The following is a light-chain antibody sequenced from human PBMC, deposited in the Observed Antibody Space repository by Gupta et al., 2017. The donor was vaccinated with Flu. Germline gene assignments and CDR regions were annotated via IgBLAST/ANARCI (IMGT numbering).Light chain of an antibody. Sequence: SARDRISTVNGYQHVPGTAPNLLIVNNRQRPSGVPNRLSASKSGISASLNISGLQSEDEADYYCSAWDGGLSGWVFGGGTKLTVL. V-gene: IGLV1-44*01. J-gene: IGLJ3*02. CDR3: SAWDGGLSGWV. CDR1: SARDRIST. CDR2: NNR.